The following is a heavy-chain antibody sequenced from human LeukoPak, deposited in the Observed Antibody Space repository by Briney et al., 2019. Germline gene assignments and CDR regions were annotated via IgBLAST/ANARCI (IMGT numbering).Heavy chain of an antibody. CDR1: GGSISNYY. V-gene: IGHV4-59*12. CDR2: IYYSGTT. CDR3: ARDGGTEAFDI. Sequence: PSETLSLTCTVSGGSISNYYWNWIRQPPGKGLEWIGYIYYSGTTNYNPSLKSRVSMSVDTSKNQFSLKLSSVTAADTAVYYCARDGGTEAFDIWGQGTMVTVSS. J-gene: IGHJ3*02.